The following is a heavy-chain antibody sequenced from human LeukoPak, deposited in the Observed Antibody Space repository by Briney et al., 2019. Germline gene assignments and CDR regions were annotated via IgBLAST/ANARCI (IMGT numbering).Heavy chain of an antibody. CDR2: ISGSGGST. D-gene: IGHD2-15*01. V-gene: IGHV3-23*01. J-gene: IGHJ6*03. CDR3: AKFRGGTYYNYYMDV. CDR1: GFTFRNYA. Sequence: HPGGSLRLSCAASGFTFRNYAMSWVRQAPGKGLEWVSTISGSGGSTYYADSVKGRSTISRDNSKNTLYLQMNSLRAEDTAVYYCAKFRGGTYYNYYMDVWGKGTTVTVSS.